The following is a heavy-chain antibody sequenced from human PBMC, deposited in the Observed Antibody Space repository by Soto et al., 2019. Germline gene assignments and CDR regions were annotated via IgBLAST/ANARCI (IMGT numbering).Heavy chain of an antibody. Sequence: QVQLQESGPGLVKPSGTLSLTCAVSGGSFTSNNWWTWVRQPPGQGLEWIGEIYRTGNTNYNTSLKTRVTTSLTKSENQFSLKVTSLAAADTAVYYCASRDPGTSVDYWGQGTLVTVSS. CDR3: ASRDPGTSVDY. CDR2: IYRTGNT. V-gene: IGHV4-4*02. D-gene: IGHD1-7*01. CDR1: GGSFTSNNW. J-gene: IGHJ4*02.